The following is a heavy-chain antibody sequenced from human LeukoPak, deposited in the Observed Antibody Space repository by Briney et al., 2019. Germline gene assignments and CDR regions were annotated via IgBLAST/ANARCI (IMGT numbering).Heavy chain of an antibody. V-gene: IGHV4-59*08. CDR2: VYYTGST. Sequence: SETLSLTCSVSGGSVSNYYWSWIRQPPGKGLEWTGYVYYTGSTNYNPSLKSRVTMFEDKSKNQFSLRLYSVTVAGTAVYYCARHFAYSSSSYFDYWYEGRLITVSS. D-gene: IGHD6-6*01. J-gene: IGHJ4*02. CDR1: GGSVSNYY. CDR3: ARHFAYSSSSYFDY.